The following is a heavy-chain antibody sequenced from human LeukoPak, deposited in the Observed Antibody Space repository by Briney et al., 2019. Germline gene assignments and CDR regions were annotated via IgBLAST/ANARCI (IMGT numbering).Heavy chain of an antibody. CDR2: INPSGGST. Sequence: ASVKVSCKASGYTFTSYYMHWVRQAPGQGIEWMGLINPSGGSTSYAQKFQGRVTMTRDTSTSKVYMELSRLRSEDTAVYYCARSRAFYGDYEFNTYYYYGMDVWGQGTTGTVSS. CDR1: GYTFTSYY. CDR3: ARSRAFYGDYEFNTYYYYGMDV. D-gene: IGHD4-17*01. V-gene: IGHV1-46*01. J-gene: IGHJ6*01.